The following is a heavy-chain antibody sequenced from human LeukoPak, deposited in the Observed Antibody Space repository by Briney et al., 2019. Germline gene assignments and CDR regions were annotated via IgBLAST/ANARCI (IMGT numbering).Heavy chain of an antibody. Sequence: SETLSLTCTVSGGSISSYYWSWIRQPPGKGLEWNGYIYYSGSTNYNPSLKSRVTISVDTSKNQFSLKLSSVTAADTAVYYCARVRAVTRDGYRYYFDYWGQGTLVTVSS. D-gene: IGHD5-24*01. CDR1: GGSISSYY. CDR2: IYYSGST. CDR3: ARVRAVTRDGYRYYFDY. V-gene: IGHV4-59*01. J-gene: IGHJ4*02.